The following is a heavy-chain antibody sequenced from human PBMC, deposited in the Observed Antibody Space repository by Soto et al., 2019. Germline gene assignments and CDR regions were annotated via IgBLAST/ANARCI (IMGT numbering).Heavy chain of an antibody. CDR3: ARLGDLNKACDY. V-gene: IGHV4-61*01. Sequence: LETLSLTCSVAGGYRCRRTHYWSWFRQPPGQGLEWVGYIYYTGTTTCNPSLKRRVSISVDASKSQFSLNLRSVTAADTGAYYCARLGDLNKACDYWGHEALVTVSS. D-gene: IGHD2-21*01. J-gene: IGHJ4*01. CDR2: IYYTGTT. CDR1: GGYRCRRTHY.